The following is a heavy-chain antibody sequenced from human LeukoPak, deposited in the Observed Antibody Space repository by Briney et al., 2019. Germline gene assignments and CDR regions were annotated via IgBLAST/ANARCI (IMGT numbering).Heavy chain of an antibody. CDR1: GFTFSSYW. CDR2: IKQDGSET. Sequence: GGSLRLSCAASGFTFSSYWMSWVRQAPGKGLEWVANIKQDGSETYYVDSVKDRFTISRDNSYNTLFLQMDSLRPEDTAIYYCAKDPRYYDGPGYHGGYYYYMDVWGKGTTVTVSS. CDR3: AKDPRYYDGPGYHGGYYYYMDV. J-gene: IGHJ6*03. D-gene: IGHD3-22*01. V-gene: IGHV3-7*01.